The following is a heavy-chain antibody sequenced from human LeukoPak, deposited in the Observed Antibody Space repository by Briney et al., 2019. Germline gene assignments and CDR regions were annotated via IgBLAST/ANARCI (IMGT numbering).Heavy chain of an antibody. CDR1: GFAFSSYW. Sequence: GGSLRLSCAASGFAFSSYWMHWVRQAPGKGLVWVSRINSDGSSTSYADSVKGRFTISRDNAKNTLYLQMNSLRAEDTAVYYCAKDPSYFDSGSYYPNWFDPWGQGTLVTVSS. CDR3: AKDPSYFDSGSYYPNWFDP. J-gene: IGHJ5*02. V-gene: IGHV3-74*01. D-gene: IGHD3-10*01. CDR2: INSDGSST.